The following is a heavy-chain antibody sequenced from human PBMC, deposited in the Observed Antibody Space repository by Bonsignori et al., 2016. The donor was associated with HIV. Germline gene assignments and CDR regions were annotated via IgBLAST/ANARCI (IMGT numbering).Heavy chain of an antibody. J-gene: IGHJ4*02. CDR3: VRNIYGGNGPYLDY. Sequence: VRQMPGKGLEWMGIIYPADSVTRYSPSFQGQVTISADKSISTAYLQWSSLKASDTAMYYCVRNIYGGNGPYLDYWGQGTLVTVSS. CDR2: IYPADSVT. V-gene: IGHV5-51*01. D-gene: IGHD4/OR15-4a*01.